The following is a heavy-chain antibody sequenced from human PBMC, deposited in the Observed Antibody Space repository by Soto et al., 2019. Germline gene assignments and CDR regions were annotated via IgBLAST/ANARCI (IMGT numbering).Heavy chain of an antibody. CDR3: AGVPYGGDFPHDNWFDP. J-gene: IGHJ5*02. V-gene: IGHV1-18*01. CDR2: ISGYNDKT. Sequence: ASVKVSCKASGYSFTTYGISWVRQAPGQGLEWLGWISGYNDKTKYAQKLQGRVTMTTDPSTSTAYMELRSLRSDDTTVYYCAGVPYGGDFPHDNWFDPWGQGTLVTVSS. CDR1: GYSFTTYG. D-gene: IGHD2-21*02.